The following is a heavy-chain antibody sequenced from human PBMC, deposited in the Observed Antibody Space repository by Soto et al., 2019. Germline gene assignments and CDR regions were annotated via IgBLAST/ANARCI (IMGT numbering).Heavy chain of an antibody. D-gene: IGHD2-15*01. Sequence: QVQLVQSGAEVKKPGSSVKVSCKASGGTFSSYAISWVRQAPGQGLEWMGGIIPIFGTANYAQKFQGRVTITADESTRTGYMELSSLRSEETAVYYCARVVTVVKSFHYWYFDLWGRGTLVTVSS. V-gene: IGHV1-69*12. CDR3: ARVVTVVKSFHYWYFDL. CDR2: IIPIFGTA. J-gene: IGHJ2*01. CDR1: GGTFSSYA.